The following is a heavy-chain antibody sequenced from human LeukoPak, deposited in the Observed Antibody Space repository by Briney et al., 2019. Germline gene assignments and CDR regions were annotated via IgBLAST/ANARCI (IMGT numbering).Heavy chain of an antibody. CDR3: ARAKDDFCDY. D-gene: IGHD3/OR15-3a*01. CDR1: GFTFSNYW. J-gene: IGHJ4*02. Sequence: GGSLRLSCAASGFTFSNYWMHWVRQAPGKGLVWVSLINSDGSSTNYADSVKGRFTISRDNAKNTLYLQMNSLRAEDTAVYYCARAKDDFCDYWGQGTLVTVSS. V-gene: IGHV3-74*01. CDR2: INSDGSST.